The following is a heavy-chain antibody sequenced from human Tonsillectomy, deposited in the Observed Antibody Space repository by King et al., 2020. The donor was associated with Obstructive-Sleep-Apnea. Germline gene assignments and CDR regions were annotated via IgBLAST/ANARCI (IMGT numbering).Heavy chain of an antibody. CDR3: ARDGRPTAPSGIRFAPIMWYFDY. V-gene: IGHV3-30*04. CDR1: GFTFNSYA. D-gene: IGHD2-2*02. CDR2: ISFDGSNQ. J-gene: IGHJ4*02. Sequence: VQLVESGGGVAQPGRSLRLSCAASGFTFNSYAMHWVRQAPGKGLEWVTIISFDGSNQYYTDSVKGRFTVSRDNSKNTLFLQLNSLRAEDTAVYYCARDGRPTAPSGIRFAPIMWYFDYWGQGTLVTVSS.